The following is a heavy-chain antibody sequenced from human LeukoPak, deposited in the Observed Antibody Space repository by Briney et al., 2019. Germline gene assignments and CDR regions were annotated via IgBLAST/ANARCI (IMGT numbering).Heavy chain of an antibody. J-gene: IGHJ4*02. CDR2: INDYGRT. Sequence: SETLSLTCAVYGGSFSDYYWSWTRQFPGKGLEWIGEINDYGRTNYNPSLRSRVAISLDTSKNQFSLKLSSVTAADAAVYYCARGEPAFSSGWYTYYFDYWGQGTLVTVSS. D-gene: IGHD6-19*01. CDR3: ARGEPAFSSGWYTYYFDY. V-gene: IGHV4-34*01. CDR1: GGSFSDYY.